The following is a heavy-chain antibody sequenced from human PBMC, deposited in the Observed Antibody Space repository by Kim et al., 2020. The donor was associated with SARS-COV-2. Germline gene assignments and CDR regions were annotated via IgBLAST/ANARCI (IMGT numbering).Heavy chain of an antibody. CDR1: GGTFSSYA. Sequence: SVKVSCKASGGTFSSYAISWVRQAPGQGLEWMGGIIPIFGTANYAQKFQGRVTITADESTSTAYMELSSLRSEDTAVYYCARRRIVVDSGYDVSYVYYYYGMDVWGQGTTVTVSS. CDR3: ARRRIVVDSGYDVSYVYYYYGMDV. V-gene: IGHV1-69*13. D-gene: IGHD5-12*01. CDR2: IIPIFGTA. J-gene: IGHJ6*02.